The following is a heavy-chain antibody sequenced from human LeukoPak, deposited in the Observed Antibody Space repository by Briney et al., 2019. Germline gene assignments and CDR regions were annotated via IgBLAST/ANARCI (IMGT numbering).Heavy chain of an antibody. J-gene: IGHJ4*02. V-gene: IGHV3-74*01. CDR1: GFTVSSNQ. D-gene: IGHD4-11*01. CDR3: ARDDYNRH. Sequence: GGSLRLSCVTSGFTVSSNQITWVRQAPGKGLEWVSRIRSDGSSTTYADSVKGRFTISRDNTKNTLYLQMNSLRADDTAVYYCARDDYNRHWGQGTLVTVSS. CDR2: IRSDGSST.